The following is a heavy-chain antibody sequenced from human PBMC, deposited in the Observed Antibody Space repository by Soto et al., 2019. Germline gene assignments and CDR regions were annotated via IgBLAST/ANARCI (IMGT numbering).Heavy chain of an antibody. D-gene: IGHD1-1*01. CDR3: ARVLLQRIGNQYYFDY. CDR2: IYYSGST. CDR1: GGSISSSNYY. J-gene: IGHJ4*02. Sequence: QVQLQESGPGLVKPSQTLSLTCTVSGGSISSSNYYWSWIRQSPGKGLEWIGFIYYSGSTYYNPSLKSRINMLVDTSKNQFSLKLSSVTAADTAMFYCARVLLQRIGNQYYFDYWGQGSLVTVSS. V-gene: IGHV4-30-4*01.